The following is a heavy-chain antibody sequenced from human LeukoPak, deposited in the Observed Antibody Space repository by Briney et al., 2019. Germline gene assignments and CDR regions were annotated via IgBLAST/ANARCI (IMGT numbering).Heavy chain of an antibody. CDR2: ISFEGSRK. Sequence: PGGSLRLSCAASGFTFSTCAMHWVRQAPGKGLEWVAFISFEGSRKYYADSVKGRITISRDNSKNALYLQMNSLRGEDTAVYYCAKDLTERGFFDPWGQETWVTVSS. D-gene: IGHD1-14*01. CDR3: AKDLTERGFFDP. V-gene: IGHV3-30*18. CDR1: GFTFSTCA. J-gene: IGHJ5*02.